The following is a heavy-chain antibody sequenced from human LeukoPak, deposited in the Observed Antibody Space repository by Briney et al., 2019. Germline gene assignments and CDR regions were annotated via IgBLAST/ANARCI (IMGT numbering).Heavy chain of an antibody. Sequence: GRSLRLSCAASGFTLSSYGMHWVRQAPGKGLEWVAVIWYDGSNKYYTDSVKGRFTISRDNSKNTLYLQMNSLRAEDTAVYYCARGTYIVATNYAFDIWGQGTMVTVSS. CDR3: ARGTYIVATNYAFDI. D-gene: IGHD5-12*01. CDR1: GFTLSSYG. J-gene: IGHJ3*02. CDR2: IWYDGSNK. V-gene: IGHV3-33*01.